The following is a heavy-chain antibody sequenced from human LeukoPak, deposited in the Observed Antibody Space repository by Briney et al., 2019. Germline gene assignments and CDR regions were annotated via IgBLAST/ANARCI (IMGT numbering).Heavy chain of an antibody. CDR1: GYSFTSYW. V-gene: IGHV5-51*01. D-gene: IGHD2-15*01. CDR2: IYPGDSDI. CDR3: ARHPAGVVDYFDY. J-gene: IGHJ4*02. Sequence: GESLKISCKGSGYSFTSYWIGWVRQMPGKGLEWMGIIYPGDSDIRYSPSFQGQVTVSADKSINTAYLQWSSLKASDTAMYYCARHPAGVVDYFDYWGQGTLVTVSS.